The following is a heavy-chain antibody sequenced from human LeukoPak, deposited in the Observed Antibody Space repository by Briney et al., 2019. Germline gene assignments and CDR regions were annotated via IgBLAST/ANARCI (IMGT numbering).Heavy chain of an antibody. CDR3: AKDREGVRYFD. D-gene: IGHD3-9*01. Sequence: GGSLRLSCAASGFTFSSYAMSWVRQAPGKGLEWVSTISDSGGSTYYADSVKGRFTISRDNSKNTLYLQMNSLRAEDTAVYYCAKDREGVRYFDWGQGALVTVSS. CDR2: ISDSGGST. CDR1: GFTFSSYA. V-gene: IGHV3-23*01. J-gene: IGHJ4*02.